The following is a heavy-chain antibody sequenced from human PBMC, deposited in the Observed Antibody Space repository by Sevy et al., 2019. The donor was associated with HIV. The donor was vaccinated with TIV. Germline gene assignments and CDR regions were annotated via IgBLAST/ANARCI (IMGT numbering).Heavy chain of an antibody. V-gene: IGHV3-23*01. CDR3: AKARSGIASAGTNY. CDR1: GFTFSSAW. J-gene: IGHJ4*02. CDR2: TSGSGEST. D-gene: IGHD6-13*01. Sequence: EGSLRLSCAASGFTFSSAWMSWVRQAPGKGLEWVSTTSGSGESTYYADSVKGRFSISRDNSKNTLFLQMNSLRAEDTAVYYCAKARSGIASAGTNYWGQGTLVTVSS.